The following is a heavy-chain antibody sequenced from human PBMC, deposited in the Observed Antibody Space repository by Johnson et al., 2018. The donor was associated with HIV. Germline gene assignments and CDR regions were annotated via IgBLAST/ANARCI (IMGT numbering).Heavy chain of an antibody. Sequence: QVQLVESGGGVVQPGRSLRLSCVASGFTFSSYGIHWVRQAPGKGLEWVAIISYDGSNKYYADSVKGRFTISRDNSKNTLYLQMNSLRAEDTAVYYCAKVGATVITPRGEAFDIWGQGTMFTVSS. V-gene: IGHV3-30*18. D-gene: IGHD4-23*01. CDR1: GFTFSSYG. CDR2: ISYDGSNK. CDR3: AKVGATVITPRGEAFDI. J-gene: IGHJ3*02.